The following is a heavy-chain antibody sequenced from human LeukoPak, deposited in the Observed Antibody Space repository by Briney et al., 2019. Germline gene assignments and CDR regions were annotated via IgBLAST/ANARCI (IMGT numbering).Heavy chain of an antibody. J-gene: IGHJ6*02. D-gene: IGHD5-18*01. CDR2: IYYSGST. V-gene: IGHV4-59*01. Sequence: PSETLSLTCTVSGGSISSYYWSWIRQPPGKGLEWIGYIYYSGSTNYNPSLKSRVTISVDTSKNQFSLKLSSVTAADTAVYYCASGYSYGYSGYYGMDVRGQGTTVTVSS. CDR1: GGSISSYY. CDR3: ASGYSYGYSGYYGMDV.